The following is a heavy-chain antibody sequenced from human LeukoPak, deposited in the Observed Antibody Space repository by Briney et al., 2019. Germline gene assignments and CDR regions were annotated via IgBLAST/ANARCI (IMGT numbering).Heavy chain of an antibody. D-gene: IGHD2-2*01. CDR1: GYTFTTYY. CDR3: ARDGGFCSSASCYALY. CDR2: INPGDGST. J-gene: IGHJ4*02. V-gene: IGHV1-46*01. Sequence: ASVKVSCKASGYTFTTYYMHWVRQAPGQGLEWMAIINPGDGSTTYAQKFQGRVTMTRDTSTSTVYMELSSLRSEDTAMYYCARDGGFCSSASCYALYWGQGTLVTVSS.